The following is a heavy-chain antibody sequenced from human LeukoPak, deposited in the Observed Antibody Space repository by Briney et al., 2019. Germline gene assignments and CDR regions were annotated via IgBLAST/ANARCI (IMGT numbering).Heavy chain of an antibody. V-gene: IGHV3-30-3*01. CDR3: ARDPDAVGATYFDY. D-gene: IGHD1-26*01. CDR2: ISYGGSDK. Sequence: PGGPLRLSCAASGFTFSSYAMHWVRQAPGKGLEWVAIISYGGSDKYYADSVKGRFTISRDNSKNTLNLQMNSLRVEDTAVYYCARDPDAVGATYFDYWGQGSLVTVSS. CDR1: GFTFSSYA. J-gene: IGHJ4*02.